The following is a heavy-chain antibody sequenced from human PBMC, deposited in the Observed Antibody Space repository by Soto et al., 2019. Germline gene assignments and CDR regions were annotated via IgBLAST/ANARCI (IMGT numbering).Heavy chain of an antibody. CDR1: GFTFSNVW. Sequence: EVQLVESGGGLVKPGGSLSLSCAASGFTFSNVWMSWLRQAPGKGLEWVGRIKRRADGGTTDYATPVRGRFTVSRDDSKNTLYLQMNSLKTEDTAVYYCTAGYCSGGSCYSVVYWGQGTLVTVSS. V-gene: IGHV3-15*01. D-gene: IGHD2-15*01. J-gene: IGHJ4*02. CDR3: TAGYCSGGSCYSVVY. CDR2: IKRRADGGTT.